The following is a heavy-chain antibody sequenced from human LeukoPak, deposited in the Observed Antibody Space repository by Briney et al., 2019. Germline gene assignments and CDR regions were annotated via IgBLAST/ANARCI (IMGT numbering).Heavy chain of an antibody. J-gene: IGHJ4*02. CDR1: GFTFSAYA. V-gene: IGHV3-23*01. CDR2: ICGSGDST. Sequence: GGSLRLSCAASGFTFSAYAMSWVRQAPGKGLEWVSSICGSGDSTYYADSVKGRFTISRDNSKNTLYLQMNSLRAEDTAVYYCARQVGHCSVGNCYFDDWGQGTLVTVSS. D-gene: IGHD2-15*01. CDR3: ARQVGHCSVGNCYFDD.